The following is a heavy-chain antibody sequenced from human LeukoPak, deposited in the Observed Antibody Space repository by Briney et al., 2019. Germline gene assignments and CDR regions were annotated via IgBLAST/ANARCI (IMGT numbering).Heavy chain of an antibody. CDR1: GFTFSSYA. CDR2: ISSNGGST. V-gene: IGHV3-64*01. D-gene: IGHD3-22*01. J-gene: IGHJ4*02. Sequence: GGSLRLSCGASGFTFSSYAMHWVRQVPGKGLQYVSGISSNGGSTYHANSVKGRFSISRDNSKNTLYLQMGSLRPEDMAVYYCARVMIYYDSSGAFDYWGQGTLVTVSS. CDR3: ARVMIYYDSSGAFDY.